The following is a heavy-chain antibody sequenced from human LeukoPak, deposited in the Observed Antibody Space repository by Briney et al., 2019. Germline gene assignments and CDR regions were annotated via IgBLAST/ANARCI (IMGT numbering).Heavy chain of an antibody. V-gene: IGHV3-23*01. CDR2: ISGSGSST. D-gene: IGHD5-12*01. J-gene: IGHJ4*02. Sequence: GGSLRLSCAASGFTFSSYAMSWVRQAPGKVLGWVSAISGSGSSTYYADSVKGRFTISRDNSKNPLYLQMNSLRAEDTAVYYCAKGLRRGYSGYEGGYSFDYWGQGTLVTVSS. CDR1: GFTFSSYA. CDR3: AKGLRRGYSGYEGGYSFDY.